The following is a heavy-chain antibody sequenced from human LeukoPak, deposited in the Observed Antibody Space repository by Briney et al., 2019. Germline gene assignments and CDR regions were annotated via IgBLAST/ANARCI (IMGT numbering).Heavy chain of an antibody. CDR2: IYYSGST. Sequence: SETLSLTCTVSGGSISSSSYYWGWIRQPPGKGLEWIGSIYYSGSTYYNPSLKSRVTISVDTSKNQFSLKLSSVTAADTAVYYCARDPTYTSGRTGSSYYYYGMDVWGQGTTVTVSS. CDR3: ARDPTYTSGRTGSSYYYYGMDV. D-gene: IGHD6-19*01. V-gene: IGHV4-39*02. J-gene: IGHJ6*02. CDR1: GGSISSSSYY.